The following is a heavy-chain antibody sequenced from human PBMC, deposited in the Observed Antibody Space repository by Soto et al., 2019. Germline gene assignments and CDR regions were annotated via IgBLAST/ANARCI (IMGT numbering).Heavy chain of an antibody. J-gene: IGHJ4*02. D-gene: IGHD3-10*01. V-gene: IGHV3-21*01. Sequence: EVQLVDSGGGLVKPGESLRLSCAASGFTFTNYNMNWVRQAPGKGLEWVSSIGGSGTSKYYADSVRGRFTISRDNAKSSLYLQMNSLSAEDTALYYCASAGSLAFWGQGTLVTVSS. CDR2: IGGSGTSK. CDR1: GFTFTNYN. CDR3: ASAGSLAF.